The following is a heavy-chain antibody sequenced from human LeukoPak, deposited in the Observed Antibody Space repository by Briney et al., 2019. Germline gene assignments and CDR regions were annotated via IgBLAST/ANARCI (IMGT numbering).Heavy chain of an antibody. CDR2: ISAYNGNT. D-gene: IGHD3-10*01. CDR3: ARDRLYYYGSGSQN. V-gene: IGHV1-18*01. CDR1: GYTFTSYG. Sequence: ASVKVSCKASGYTFTSYGISWVRQAPGQGLEWMGWISAYNGNTNYAQKLQGRVTMTTDTSTSIAYMELRSLRSDDTAVYYCARDRLYYYGSGSQNWGQGTLVTVSS. J-gene: IGHJ4*02.